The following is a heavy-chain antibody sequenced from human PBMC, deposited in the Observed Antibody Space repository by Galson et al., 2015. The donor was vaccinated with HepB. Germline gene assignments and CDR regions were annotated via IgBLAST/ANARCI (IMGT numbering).Heavy chain of an antibody. CDR2: IVVGSGNT. Sequence: SVKASCKASGFTFTSSAVQWVRQARGQRLEWIGWIVVGSGNTNYAQKFQERVTITRDMSTSTAYMELSSLRSEDTAVYYCAADLSDDSSGYYPDAFDIWGQGTMVTVSS. D-gene: IGHD3-22*01. J-gene: IGHJ3*02. CDR3: AADLSDDSSGYYPDAFDI. CDR1: GFTFTSSA. V-gene: IGHV1-58*01.